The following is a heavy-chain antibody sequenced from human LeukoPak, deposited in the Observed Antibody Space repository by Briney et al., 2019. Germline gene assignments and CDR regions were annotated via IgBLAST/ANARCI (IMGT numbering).Heavy chain of an antibody. CDR1: GYSISSGYY. Sequence: PSETLSLTCTVSGYSISSGYYWGWIRQPPGKGLERIGSIYHSGSTYYNPSLKSRVTVSVDTSKNQFSLKLSSVTAADTAVYYCARDPSSSWYQGGFDYWGQGTLVTVSS. V-gene: IGHV4-38-2*02. CDR2: IYHSGST. D-gene: IGHD6-13*01. J-gene: IGHJ4*02. CDR3: ARDPSSSWYQGGFDY.